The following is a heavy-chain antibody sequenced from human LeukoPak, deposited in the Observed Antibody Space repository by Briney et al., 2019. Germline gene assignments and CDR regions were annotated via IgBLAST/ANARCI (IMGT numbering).Heavy chain of an antibody. Sequence: GASVKVSCKASGYTFTSYYMHWVRQAPGQGLEWMGWISAYNGNTNYAQKLQGRVTMTTDTSTSTAYMELRSLRSDDTAVYYCARVFYDFWSGYRSPFDYWGQGTLVTVSS. CDR2: ISAYNGNT. CDR3: ARVFYDFWSGYRSPFDY. J-gene: IGHJ4*02. D-gene: IGHD3-3*01. V-gene: IGHV1-18*04. CDR1: GYTFTSYY.